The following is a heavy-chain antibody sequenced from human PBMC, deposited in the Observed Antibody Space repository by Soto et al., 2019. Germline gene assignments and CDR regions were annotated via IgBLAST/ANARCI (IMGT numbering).Heavy chain of an antibody. Sequence: EVQLLESGGDLVQPGGSLRLSCAASGFTFNSYAMNWVRQAPGKGLEWVSVISGSGGSTYYADSVKGRFTISRDNSKNTLYPQMNSLRAEDTAVYYCAKEHDTSGYYYVLASEVDYWGQGTLVTVSS. CDR2: ISGSGGST. V-gene: IGHV3-23*01. CDR3: AKEHDTSGYYYVLASEVDY. J-gene: IGHJ4*02. D-gene: IGHD3-22*01. CDR1: GFTFNSYA.